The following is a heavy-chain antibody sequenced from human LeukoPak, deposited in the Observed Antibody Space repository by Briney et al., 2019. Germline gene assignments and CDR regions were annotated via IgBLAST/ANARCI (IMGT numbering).Heavy chain of an antibody. CDR2: ISSSSSTI. Sequence: GGSLRLSCAASGFTFSSYSMNWVRQAPGKGLEWVSYISSSSSTIYYADSVKGRFTISRDNAKNSLYLQMNSLRAEDTAVYHYARSVVRGVGSGMDVWGQGTTVTVSS. CDR3: ARSVVRGVGSGMDV. CDR1: GFTFSSYS. V-gene: IGHV3-48*04. D-gene: IGHD3-10*01. J-gene: IGHJ6*02.